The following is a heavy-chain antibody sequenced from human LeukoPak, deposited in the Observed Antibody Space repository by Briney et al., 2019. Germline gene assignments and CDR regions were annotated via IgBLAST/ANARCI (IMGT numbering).Heavy chain of an antibody. D-gene: IGHD5-18*01. V-gene: IGHV1-2*04. CDR1: GYTFTGYY. J-gene: IGHJ4*02. CDR2: INPSSGAT. Sequence: ASVKVSCKASGYTFTGYYMQWVRQAPGQGLEWMGWINPSSGATNYAQKFQGWVTMTRDTSTTTAYMELSRLRFDDTAVYYCARASDGYSYGSFVDYWGQGTLVTVSS. CDR3: ARASDGYSYGSFVDY.